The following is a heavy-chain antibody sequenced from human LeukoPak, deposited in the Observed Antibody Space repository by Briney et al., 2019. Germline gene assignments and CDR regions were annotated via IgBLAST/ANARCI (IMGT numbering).Heavy chain of an antibody. D-gene: IGHD3-22*01. Sequence: ASVKVSCKASGYIFADYYIHWVRQAPGQGLEWMGWINPNSGGTNYAQKFQGRVTVTRDTSISTAYMELSRLRSDDTAVYYCARSRRITMTEDAFDIWGQGTMVTVSS. CDR3: ARSRRITMTEDAFDI. J-gene: IGHJ3*02. CDR1: GYIFADYY. V-gene: IGHV1-2*02. CDR2: INPNSGGT.